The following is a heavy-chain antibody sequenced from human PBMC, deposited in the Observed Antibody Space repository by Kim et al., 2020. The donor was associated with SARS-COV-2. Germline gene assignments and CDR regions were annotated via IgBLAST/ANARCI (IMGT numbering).Heavy chain of an antibody. CDR3: ARDRGYGDDTFDY. D-gene: IGHD4-17*01. V-gene: IGHV1-18*03. CDR2: VGAYNGDK. J-gene: IGHJ4*02. Sequence: ASVKVSCKASGYTFTSYGISWVRQAPGQGLEWLGWVGAYNGDKNYAQNLQGRVTLTTDTSTSTAFLELRSLRSDDMAVYFCARDRGYGDDTFDYWGQGTLVTVSS. CDR1: GYTFTSYG.